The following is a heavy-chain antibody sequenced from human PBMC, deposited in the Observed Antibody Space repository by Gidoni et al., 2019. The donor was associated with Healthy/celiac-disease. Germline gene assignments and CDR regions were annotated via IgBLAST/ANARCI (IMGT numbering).Heavy chain of an antibody. CDR3: ARSSIAAAGEDAFDI. J-gene: IGHJ3*02. CDR2: IWYDGSNK. D-gene: IGHD6-13*01. Sequence: QVQLVESGGGVVQPGRSLSLSCAASGFTFSSYGMHWVRQAPGKGLEWVAVIWYDGSNKYYADSVKGRFTISRDNSKNTLYLQMNSLRAEDTAVYYCARSSIAAAGEDAFDIWGQGTMVTVSS. CDR1: GFTFSSYG. V-gene: IGHV3-33*01.